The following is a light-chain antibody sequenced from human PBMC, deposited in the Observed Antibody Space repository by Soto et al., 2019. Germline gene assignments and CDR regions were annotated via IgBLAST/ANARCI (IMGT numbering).Light chain of an antibody. V-gene: IGKV3-11*01. CDR3: QERSNWPPGFT. CDR2: DAS. CDR1: QTFSSH. J-gene: IGKJ5*01. Sequence: EIVLTQSPATLSLSPGERATLSCRASQTFSSHLAWYQQKPGQAPRLLIYDASKRATGIPARFSGRGSGTDFTLTISSLEPEDFAVYYCQERSNWPPGFTFGQGTRLEIK.